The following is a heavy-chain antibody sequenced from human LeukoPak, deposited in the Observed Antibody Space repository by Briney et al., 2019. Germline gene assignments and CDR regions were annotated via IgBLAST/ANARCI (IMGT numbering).Heavy chain of an antibody. Sequence: SETLSLTCTVSGGSISSYYWSWIRQPPGKGLEWIGYIYYSGSTNYNPSLKSRVTISVDTSKSQFSLNLSSVTAADTAVYYCARAPFYGTNSRGAFEIWGQGTMVTVSS. J-gene: IGHJ3*02. D-gene: IGHD4-23*01. CDR1: GGSISSYY. CDR3: ARAPFYGTNSRGAFEI. CDR2: IYYSGST. V-gene: IGHV4-59*01.